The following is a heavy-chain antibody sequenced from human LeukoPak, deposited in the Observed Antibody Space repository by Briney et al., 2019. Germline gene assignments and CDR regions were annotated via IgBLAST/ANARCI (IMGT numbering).Heavy chain of an antibody. V-gene: IGHV3-23*01. Sequence: PGGSLRLSCAASGFTFSSYAMSWVRQAPGKGLEWLSTFSGSYGTTYYADSVKGRFTISRDNSKNTLYLQMNSLRAEDTAIYYCAKNKGDWGDFDCWGQGTLVTVSS. CDR3: AKNKGDWGDFDC. CDR1: GFTFSSYA. J-gene: IGHJ4*02. CDR2: FSGSYGTT. D-gene: IGHD2-21*02.